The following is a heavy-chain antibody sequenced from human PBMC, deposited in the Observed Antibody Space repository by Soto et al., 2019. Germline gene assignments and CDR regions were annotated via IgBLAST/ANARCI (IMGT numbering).Heavy chain of an antibody. D-gene: IGHD6-13*01. CDR3: ARGPGPIAAAGRIPYYFDY. CDR2: IIPIFVTA. V-gene: IGHV1-69*13. Sequence: SVQVSCKASGGTFSSYAISWVRQAPGQGLEWMGGIIPIFVTANYAQKFQGRVTITADESTSTAYMELSSLRSEDTAVYYGARGPGPIAAAGRIPYYFDYWGQGTLVTVSS. J-gene: IGHJ4*02. CDR1: GGTFSSYA.